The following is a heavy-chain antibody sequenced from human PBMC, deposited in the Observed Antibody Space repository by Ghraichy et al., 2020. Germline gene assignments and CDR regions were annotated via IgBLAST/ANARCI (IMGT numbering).Heavy chain of an antibody. CDR2: INHSGST. CDR3: ARYPQLMGYYYYYMDV. D-gene: IGHD2-8*01. J-gene: IGHJ6*03. CDR1: GGSFSGYY. Sequence: SETRSLTCAVYGGSFSGYYWSWIRQPPGKGLEWIGEINHSGSTNYNPSLKSRVTISVDTSKNQFSLKLSSVTAADTAVYYCARYPQLMGYYYYYMDVWGKGTTVTVSS. V-gene: IGHV4-34*01.